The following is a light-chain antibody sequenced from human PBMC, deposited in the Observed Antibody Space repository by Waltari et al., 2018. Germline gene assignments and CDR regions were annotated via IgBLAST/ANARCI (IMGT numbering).Light chain of an antibody. CDR2: KAS. CDR1: QSVSPW. Sequence: DIQLTQSPSTLPASVGDRVTITCRASQSVSPWLAWYQQKPGKAPNLLIFKASTLERGVPSRFSGSGSGTDFTLTISGLQPDDFATYYCQHYSTYPFSFGQGTTLEIK. CDR3: QHYSTYPFS. J-gene: IGKJ2*03. V-gene: IGKV1-5*03.